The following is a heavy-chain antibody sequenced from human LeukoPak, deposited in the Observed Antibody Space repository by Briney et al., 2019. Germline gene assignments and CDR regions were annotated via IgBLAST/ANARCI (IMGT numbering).Heavy chain of an antibody. J-gene: IGHJ4*02. D-gene: IGHD3-10*01. V-gene: IGHV3-23*01. Sequence: GGSLRLSCAASGFTFTNYAMSWVRQAPGKGLEWVSAIIVSVGTTYYADSVKGRFTISRDNSKNTLYLQMNSLRGEDTAVYYCAKDSAHSYYYGSGSYYQFWGQGTLVTVSS. CDR1: GFTFTNYA. CDR2: IIVSVGTT. CDR3: AKDSAHSYYYGSGSYYQF.